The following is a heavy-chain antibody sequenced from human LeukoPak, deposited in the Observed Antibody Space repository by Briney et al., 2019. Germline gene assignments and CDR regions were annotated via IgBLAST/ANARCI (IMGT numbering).Heavy chain of an antibody. CDR1: GGSFSGYY. J-gene: IGHJ4*02. CDR3: ASRTTMRDY. D-gene: IGHD2/OR15-2a*01. Sequence: SETLSLTCAVCGGSFSGYYWSWIRQPPGKGLEWIGEINHSGSTNYNPSLKSRVTISVDTSKNQFSLKLSSVTAADTAVYYCASRTTMRDYWGQGTLVTVSS. V-gene: IGHV4-34*01. CDR2: INHSGST.